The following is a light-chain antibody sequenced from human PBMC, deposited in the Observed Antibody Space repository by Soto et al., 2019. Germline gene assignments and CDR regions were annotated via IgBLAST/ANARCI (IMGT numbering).Light chain of an antibody. V-gene: IGKV3-20*01. J-gene: IGKJ1*01. CDR2: DAS. CDR1: QSVSIL. Sequence: IVMTQSPSTLSFSPVESAPLSCRASQSVSILLAWYQQIPGQAPRLLIYDASSRATGIPDRFSSSGSGTDFTLTISRLEPEDFAVYYCQQYGGSPRTFGQGTKVDIK. CDR3: QQYGGSPRT.